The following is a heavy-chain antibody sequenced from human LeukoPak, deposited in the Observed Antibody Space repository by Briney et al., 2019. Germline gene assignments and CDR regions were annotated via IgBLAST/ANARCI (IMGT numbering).Heavy chain of an antibody. CDR1: GYTFTSYD. Sequence: ASVKVSCKASGYTFTSYDISWVRQATGQGLEWMGWMNPNSGNTGYAQKFQGRVTMTRNTSISTAYMELSSLRSEDPAVYYCARELPDCSGGSCYSPLGYWGQGTVVTVSS. V-gene: IGHV1-8*01. J-gene: IGHJ4*02. CDR2: MNPNSGNT. D-gene: IGHD2-15*01. CDR3: ARELPDCSGGSCYSPLGY.